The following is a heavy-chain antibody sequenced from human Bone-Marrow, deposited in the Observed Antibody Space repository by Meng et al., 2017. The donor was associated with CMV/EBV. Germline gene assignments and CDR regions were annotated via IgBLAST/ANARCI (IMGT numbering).Heavy chain of an antibody. V-gene: IGHV1-69*10. J-gene: IGHJ3*02. Sequence: SVKVSCKASGYTFTSYYMHWVRQAPGQGLEWMGGIIPILGIANYAQKFQGRVTITADKSTSTAYMELSSLRSEDTAVYYCARSPDDYLAHDAFDIWGQGTMVTVSS. CDR3: ARSPDDYLAHDAFDI. D-gene: IGHD2/OR15-2a*01. CDR2: IIPILGIA. CDR1: GYTFTSYY.